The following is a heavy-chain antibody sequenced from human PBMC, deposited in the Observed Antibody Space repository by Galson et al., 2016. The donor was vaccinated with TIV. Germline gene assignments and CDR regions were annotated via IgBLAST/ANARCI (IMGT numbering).Heavy chain of an antibody. CDR2: FDPEQHKK. CDR1: GDSLSDLS. Sequence: SVKVSCKVSGDSLSDLSMHWVRQAPGKGLEWMGGFDPEQHKKIYAQKLQGRVTLTEDTSTDTAFLELSSLSFEDTAVYYRASVAWFPGLSLDNWGQGTLVIVSS. J-gene: IGHJ4*02. CDR3: ASVAWFPGLSLDN. D-gene: IGHD2/OR15-2a*01. V-gene: IGHV1-24*01.